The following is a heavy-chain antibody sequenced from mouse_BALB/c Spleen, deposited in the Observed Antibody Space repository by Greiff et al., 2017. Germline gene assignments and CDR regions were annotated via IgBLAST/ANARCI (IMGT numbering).Heavy chain of an antibody. J-gene: IGHJ3*01. CDR1: GFSLTSYG. V-gene: IGHV2-9*02. CDR3: ARDPGPYYRYDAWFAY. D-gene: IGHD2-14*01. Sequence: VKVVESGPGLVAPSQSLSITCTVSGFSLTSYGVHWVRQPPGKGLEWLGVIWAGGSTNYNSALMSRLSISKDNSKSQVFLKMNSLQTDDTAMYYCARDPGPYYRYDAWFAYWGQGTLVTVSA. CDR2: IWAGGST.